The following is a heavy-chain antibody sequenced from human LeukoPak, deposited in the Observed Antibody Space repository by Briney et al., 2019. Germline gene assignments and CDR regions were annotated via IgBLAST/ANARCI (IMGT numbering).Heavy chain of an antibody. D-gene: IGHD5-18*01. CDR2: IKQDGRDI. J-gene: IGHJ4*02. V-gene: IGHV3-7*01. CDR3: ASLDTATFPGSGY. Sequence: PGGSLRLSCAASGFTFSSYWMSWVRQAPGKGLEWVASIKQDGRDIHYVASVKGRFTISRDNAQSSLFLQMNSLRAEDTAVYYCASLDTATFPGSGYWGQGTLVTVSS. CDR1: GFTFSSYW.